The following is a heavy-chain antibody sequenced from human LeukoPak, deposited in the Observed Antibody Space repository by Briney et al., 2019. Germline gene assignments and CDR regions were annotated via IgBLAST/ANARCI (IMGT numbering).Heavy chain of an antibody. Sequence: AETVSLLCAVWGGSLGGYYGRWLRQPRGKGREGIGEINNSGSTNYNPSLKSRVTISVDTSKYQFSLKLTSVTAADTAVYYCARARLTRRGYCIGGSCYPLDYWGQGTLVTVSS. D-gene: IGHD2-15*01. CDR2: INNSGST. J-gene: IGHJ4*02. CDR1: GGSLGGYY. V-gene: IGHV4-34*01. CDR3: ARARLTRRGYCIGGSCYPLDY.